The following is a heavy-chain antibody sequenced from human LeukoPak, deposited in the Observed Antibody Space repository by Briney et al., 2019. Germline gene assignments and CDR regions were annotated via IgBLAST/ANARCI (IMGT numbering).Heavy chain of an antibody. CDR2: ISWNSGSI. D-gene: IGHD3-22*01. Sequence: PGGSLRLSCAASGFTFDDYAMHWVRQAPGKGLEWVSGISWNSGSIGYAASVKGRFTISRDNAKNSLYLQMNSLRAEDTALYYCAKDISSYYDSSGYYFGFDYWGQGTLVTVSS. J-gene: IGHJ4*02. V-gene: IGHV3-9*01. CDR3: AKDISSYYDSSGYYFGFDY. CDR1: GFTFDDYA.